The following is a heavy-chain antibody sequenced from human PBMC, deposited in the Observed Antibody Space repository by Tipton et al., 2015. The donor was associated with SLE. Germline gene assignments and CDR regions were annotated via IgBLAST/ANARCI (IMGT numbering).Heavy chain of an antibody. CDR3: ARSGKGPFGVVPRPFDY. D-gene: IGHD3-3*01. CDR1: GGSISSYY. J-gene: IGHJ4*02. V-gene: IGHV4-59*01. Sequence: GSLRLSCTVSGGSISSYYWSWIRQPPGKGLEWIGYIYYSGSTNYNPSLKSRVTISVDTSKNQFSLKLSSVTAADTAVYYCARSGKGPFGVVPRPFDYWGQGTLVTVSS. CDR2: IYYSGST.